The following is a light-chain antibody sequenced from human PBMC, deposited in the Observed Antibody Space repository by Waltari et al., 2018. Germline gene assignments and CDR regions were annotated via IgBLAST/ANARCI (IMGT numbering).Light chain of an antibody. CDR3: AYAGSVTWV. Sequence: QSALTQPASVSGSPGQSITISCTGTSSDVGAYKYVSWYQHRPGTAPTRMIYDVSNRPSGVSNRFSGSKSGNTASLTISGLQPEDEADYYCAYAGSVTWVFGGGTKVTVL. CDR1: SSDVGAYKY. J-gene: IGLJ3*02. V-gene: IGLV2-14*01. CDR2: DVS.